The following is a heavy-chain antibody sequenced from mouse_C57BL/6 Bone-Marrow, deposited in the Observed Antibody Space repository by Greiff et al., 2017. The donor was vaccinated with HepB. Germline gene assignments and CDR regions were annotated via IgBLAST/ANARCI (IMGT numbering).Heavy chain of an antibody. V-gene: IGHV1-82*01. D-gene: IGHD2-4*01. Sequence: QVQLQQSGPELVKPGASVKISCKASGYAFSSSWMNWVKQRPGKGLEWIGRIYPGDGDTNYNGKFKGKATLTADKSSSTAYMQLSSLTSEDSAVYFCARRGITNYAMDYWGQGTSVTVSS. CDR3: ARRGITNYAMDY. CDR2: IYPGDGDT. CDR1: GYAFSSSW. J-gene: IGHJ4*01.